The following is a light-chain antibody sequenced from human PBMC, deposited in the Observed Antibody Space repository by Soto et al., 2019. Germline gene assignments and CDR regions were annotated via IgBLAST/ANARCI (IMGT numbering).Light chain of an antibody. CDR3: QQRSNWPLTWT. Sequence: MMMTQSPATLSLSPGERATLSCGASQSVSSYLAWYQQKPGQAPRLLIYDASNRATGIPARFSGSGSGTDFTLTISSLEPEDFAVYYCQQRSNWPLTWTFGQGTKVDI. CDR2: DAS. V-gene: IGKV3-11*01. J-gene: IGKJ1*01. CDR1: QSVSSY.